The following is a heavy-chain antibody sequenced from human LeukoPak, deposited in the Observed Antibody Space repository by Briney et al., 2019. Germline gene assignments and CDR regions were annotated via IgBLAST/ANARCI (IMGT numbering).Heavy chain of an antibody. CDR3: ARADYSNYGHNPEYYFDY. J-gene: IGHJ4*02. CDR2: ISSNGGST. Sequence: GGSLRLSCAASGFTFSSYAMHWVRQAPGKGLEYVSAISSNGGSTYYANSVKGRFTISRDNSKNTLYLQMGSLRAEDMAVYYCARADYSNYGHNPEYYFDYWGQGTLVTVSS. V-gene: IGHV3-64*01. CDR1: GFTFSSYA. D-gene: IGHD4-11*01.